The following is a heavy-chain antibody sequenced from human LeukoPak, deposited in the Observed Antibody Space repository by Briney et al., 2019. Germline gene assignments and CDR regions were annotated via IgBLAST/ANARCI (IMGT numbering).Heavy chain of an antibody. V-gene: IGHV6-1*01. CDR1: GDSVSSNRVA. J-gene: IGHJ4*02. Sequence: SQTLSLTCAISGDSVSSNRVAWNWIRQSPSRGLEWLGRTYYRSRWYNDYAVSVKSRITISPDTSKNQFSLQLNSMTPEDTAVYYCARDLSLSMYEWGQGTLVTVSS. CDR3: ARDLSLSMYE. D-gene: IGHD2-8*01. CDR2: TYYRSRWYN.